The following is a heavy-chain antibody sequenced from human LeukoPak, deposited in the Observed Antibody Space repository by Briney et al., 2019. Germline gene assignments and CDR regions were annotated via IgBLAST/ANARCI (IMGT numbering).Heavy chain of an antibody. CDR2: ISYDGSNK. V-gene: IGHV3-30-3*01. D-gene: IGHD6-13*01. Sequence: PGGSLRLSCAASGFTFSSYAMHWVRQAPGKGLEWVAVISYDGSNKYYADSVKGRFTISRDNSKNTLYLQMNSLRAEDTAVYYCAKGSSSWAYYFDYWGQGTLVTVSS. CDR1: GFTFSSYA. J-gene: IGHJ4*02. CDR3: AKGSSSWAYYFDY.